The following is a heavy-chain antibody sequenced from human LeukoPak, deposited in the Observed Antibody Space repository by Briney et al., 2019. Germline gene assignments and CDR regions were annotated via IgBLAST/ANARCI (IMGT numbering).Heavy chain of an antibody. CDR2: ISYDGSNK. CDR1: GFTFSSYG. CDR3: ARDRTGYYGSGSYYMGWFDP. V-gene: IGHV3-30*03. D-gene: IGHD3-10*01. J-gene: IGHJ5*02. Sequence: GGSLRLSCAASGFTFSSYGMHWVRQAPGKGLEWVAVISYDGSNKYYADSVKGRFTISRDNSKNTLYPQMNSLRAEDTAVHYCARDRTGYYGSGSYYMGWFDPWGQGTLVTVSS.